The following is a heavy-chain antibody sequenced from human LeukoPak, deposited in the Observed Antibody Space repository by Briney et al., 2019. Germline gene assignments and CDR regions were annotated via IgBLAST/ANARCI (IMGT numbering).Heavy chain of an antibody. CDR3: AREGRLPRGVLNY. V-gene: IGHV3-48*03. Sequence: GGSLRLSCAASGFTFSSYEMNWVRQAPGKELEWVSYISSSGSTIYYADSVKGRYTISRDNAKNSLYLQMNSLRAEDTAVYYCAREGRLPRGVLNYWGQGTLVTVSS. D-gene: IGHD4-11*01. CDR1: GFTFSSYE. J-gene: IGHJ4*02. CDR2: ISSSGSTI.